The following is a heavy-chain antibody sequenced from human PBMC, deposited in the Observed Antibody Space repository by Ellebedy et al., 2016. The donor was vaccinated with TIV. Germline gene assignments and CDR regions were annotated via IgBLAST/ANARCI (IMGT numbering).Heavy chain of an antibody. Sequence: SETLSLTCAVSGGSISSTSYYWSWIRQPPGKGLEWIGYIYYSGSTNYNPSLKSRVTISVDTSKNQFSLKLSSVTAADTAVYYCARGGGSGSWGYYYGMDVWGQGTTVTVSS. D-gene: IGHD3-10*01. V-gene: IGHV4-61*01. CDR2: IYYSGST. CDR1: GGSISSTSYY. J-gene: IGHJ6*02. CDR3: ARGGGSGSWGYYYGMDV.